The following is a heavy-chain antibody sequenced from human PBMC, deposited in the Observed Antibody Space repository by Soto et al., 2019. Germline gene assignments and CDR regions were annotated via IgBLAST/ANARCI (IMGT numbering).Heavy chain of an antibody. J-gene: IGHJ2*01. CDR2: IYYSGST. D-gene: IGHD6-19*01. CDR1: GGSISSYF. Sequence: QVQLQESGPGLVKPSETLSLTCTVSGGSISSYFWNWIRQPPGKGLEWIGYIYYSGSTNYNPSLKSPVHISGDSSKRQCSLKLSSVTAAGTAMYDCARRVNTAVGGFFWYFDLWGRGTLVTVSS. V-gene: IGHV4-59*08. CDR3: ARRVNTAVGGFFWYFDL.